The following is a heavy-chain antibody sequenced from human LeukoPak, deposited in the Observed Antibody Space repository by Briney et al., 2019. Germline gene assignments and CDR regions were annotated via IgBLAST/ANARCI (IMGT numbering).Heavy chain of an antibody. J-gene: IGHJ4*02. V-gene: IGHV4-39*01. Sequence: SETLSLTCTVSGGSISSSRYYWDWIRQPPGKGLEWIGNIYYSGSTYYNPSLKSRVTISVDTSKNQFSLKLSSVTAADTAVYYCARRKTHGDYFDYWGQGTLVTVSS. CDR2: IYYSGST. CDR3: ARRKTHGDYFDY. D-gene: IGHD4-17*01. CDR1: GGSISSSRYY.